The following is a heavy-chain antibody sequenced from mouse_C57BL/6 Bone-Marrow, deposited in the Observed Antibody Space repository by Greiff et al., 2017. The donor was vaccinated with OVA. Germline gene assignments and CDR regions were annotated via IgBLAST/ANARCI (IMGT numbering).Heavy chain of an antibody. CDR3: AREGTTVVATPYWYFDV. D-gene: IGHD1-1*01. Sequence: QVQLQQSGAELVRPGTSVKMSCKASGYTFTNYWIGWAKQRPGHGLEWIGDIYPGGGYTNYNEKFKGKATLTADKSSSTAYMQFSSLTSEDSAIYYCAREGTTVVATPYWYFDVWGTGTTVTVSS. V-gene: IGHV1-63*01. CDR2: IYPGGGYT. CDR1: GYTFTNYW. J-gene: IGHJ1*03.